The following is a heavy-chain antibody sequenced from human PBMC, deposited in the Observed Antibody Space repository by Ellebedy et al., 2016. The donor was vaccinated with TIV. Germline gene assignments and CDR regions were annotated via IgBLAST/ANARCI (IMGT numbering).Heavy chain of an antibody. CDR2: INWNGGST. V-gene: IGHV3-20*04. CDR3: ARSGGGSHYGDEESAFDY. J-gene: IGHJ4*02. CDR1: GFTFDDYG. D-gene: IGHD4-17*01. Sequence: GESLKISCAASGFTFDDYGMSWVRQAPGKGLEWVSRINWNGGSTGYADSVKGRFTISRDNAKNSLQLQMDSLRAEDTALYYCARSGGGSHYGDEESAFDYWGQGTLVTVSS.